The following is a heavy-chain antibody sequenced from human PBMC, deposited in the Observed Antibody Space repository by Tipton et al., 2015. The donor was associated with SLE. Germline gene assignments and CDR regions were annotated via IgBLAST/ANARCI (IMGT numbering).Heavy chain of an antibody. J-gene: IGHJ3*02. V-gene: IGHV4-38-2*01. CDR1: GYSISSGYY. CDR3: ARQPAAFDI. CDR2: IYYSGNT. Sequence: TLSLTCAVSGYSISSGYYWGWIRQPPGKGLEWIGSIYYSGNTYYNASLESRVTISVHTSKSQFSLKLSSVTAADTAVYYCARQPAAFDIWGQGTRVTVSS.